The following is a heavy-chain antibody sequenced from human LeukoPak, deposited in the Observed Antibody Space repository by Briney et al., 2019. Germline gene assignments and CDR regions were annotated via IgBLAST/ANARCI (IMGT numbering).Heavy chain of an antibody. J-gene: IGHJ4*02. CDR3: ARNGSGSYYGGPSAYFEH. CDR1: GFTFSSYG. CDR2: IWSDGSNK. Sequence: PGGSLRLSSAASGFTFSSYGMHWVRQAPGKGLEWVAAIWSDGSNKYYADSVKGRFTISRDNSKNTLYLQMNSLRAEDTAVYYCARNGSGSYYGGPSAYFEHWGQGTLVTVSS. V-gene: IGHV3-33*08. D-gene: IGHD1-26*01.